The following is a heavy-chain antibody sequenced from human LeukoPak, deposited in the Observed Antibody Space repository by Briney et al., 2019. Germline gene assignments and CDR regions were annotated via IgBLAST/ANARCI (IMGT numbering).Heavy chain of an antibody. CDR1: GGSISSGGYY. CDR3: ARHDRGYLQH. V-gene: IGHV4-31*03. J-gene: IGHJ1*01. D-gene: IGHD3-10*02. Sequence: SETLSLTCTVSGGSISSGGYYWSWIRQHPGKGLEWIGYIYYSGSTYYNPSLKSRVTISVDTSKNQFSLKLSSVTAADTAVYYCARHDRGYLQHWGQGTLVTVSS. CDR2: IYYSGST.